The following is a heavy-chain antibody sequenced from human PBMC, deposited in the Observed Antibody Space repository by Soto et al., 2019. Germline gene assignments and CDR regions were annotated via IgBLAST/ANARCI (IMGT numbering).Heavy chain of an antibody. Sequence: ASVKVSCKASGGTFSSYAISWVRQAPGQGLEWMGGIIPIFGTANYAQKFQGRVTITADKSTSTAYMELSSLRSEDTAVYYCARGVGVPAAMNKLGYYYYGMDVWGQGTTVTVYS. CDR2: IIPIFGTA. CDR3: ARGVGVPAAMNKLGYYYYGMDV. J-gene: IGHJ6*02. D-gene: IGHD2-2*01. V-gene: IGHV1-69*06. CDR1: GGTFSSYA.